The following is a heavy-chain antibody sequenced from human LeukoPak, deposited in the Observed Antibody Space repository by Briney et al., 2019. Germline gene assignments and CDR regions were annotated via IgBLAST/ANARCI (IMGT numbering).Heavy chain of an antibody. CDR1: GCTFSSYW. J-gene: IGHJ4*02. Sequence: GGSLRLSCAASGCTFSSYWMHWVRQAPGKGLVWVSRINSDGSSTSYADSVKGRFTISRDNAKNPLYLQMNSLRAEDTAVYYCARALSRTFSGHYFDYWGQGTLVTVSS. CDR3: ARALSRTFSGHYFDY. D-gene: IGHD3-10*01. V-gene: IGHV3-74*01. CDR2: INSDGSST.